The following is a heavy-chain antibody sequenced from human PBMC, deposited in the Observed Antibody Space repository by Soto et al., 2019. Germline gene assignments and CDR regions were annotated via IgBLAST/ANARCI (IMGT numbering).Heavy chain of an antibody. D-gene: IGHD3-10*01. CDR1: GYTFTGYY. CDR3: AGWPNMVRGVTSVPNYYYYGMDV. J-gene: IGHJ6*02. CDR2: INPNSGGT. V-gene: IGHV1-2*02. Sequence: ASVKVSCKASGYTFTGYYMHWVRQAPGQGLEWMGWINPNSGGTNYAQKFQGRVTMTRDTSISTAYMELSRLRSDDTAVYYCAGWPNMVRGVTSVPNYYYYGMDVWGQGTTVTVYS.